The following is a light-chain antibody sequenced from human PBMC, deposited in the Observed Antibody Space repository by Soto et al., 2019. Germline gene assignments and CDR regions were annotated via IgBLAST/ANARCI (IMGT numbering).Light chain of an antibody. J-gene: IGLJ1*01. V-gene: IGLV2-11*01. CDR2: DVS. Sequence: QSALTQPRSVSGSPGQSVTISCTGTSSDVGGYNYVSWYQQHPGKAPKLMIYDVSKRPSGVPDRFSGSKSGNTASLTISGLQAEDEADYYCCSYAGSYTLDNYVFGTGTKLTVL. CDR1: SSDVGGYNY. CDR3: CSYAGSYTLDNYV.